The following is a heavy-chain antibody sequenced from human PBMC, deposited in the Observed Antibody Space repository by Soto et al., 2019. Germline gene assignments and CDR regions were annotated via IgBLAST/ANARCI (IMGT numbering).Heavy chain of an antibody. D-gene: IGHD2-21*02. J-gene: IGHJ4*02. V-gene: IGHV3-30-3*01. CDR3: AGVYYGGDSVNNF. CDR2: TSYDGNNS. CDR1: GFSFSSYV. Sequence: PGGALRLSCAGSGFSFSSYVLSWVRQAPGRGLEWVAATSYDGNNSYYADSVKGRFIISRDNSKNTLDLEMETPRPEDTAVYYCAGVYYGGDSVNNFWGQGTPVTVSS.